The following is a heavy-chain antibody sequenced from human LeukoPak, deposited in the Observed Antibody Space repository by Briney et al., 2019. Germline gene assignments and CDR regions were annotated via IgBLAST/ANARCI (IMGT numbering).Heavy chain of an antibody. CDR1: GGTFSSYA. J-gene: IGHJ6*02. Sequence: SVKVSCKASGGTFSSYAISWVRQAPGQGLEWMGRIIPILGIANYAQKFQGRVTITADKSTSTAYMELSSLRSEDTAVYYCAREVLPRRRAYYYYYGMDVWGQGTTVTVSS. CDR3: AREVLPRRRAYYYYYGMDV. D-gene: IGHD2-15*01. CDR2: IIPILGIA. V-gene: IGHV1-69*04.